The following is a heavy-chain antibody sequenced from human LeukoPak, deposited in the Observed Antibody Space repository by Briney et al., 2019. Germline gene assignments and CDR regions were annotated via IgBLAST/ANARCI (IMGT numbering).Heavy chain of an antibody. CDR3: ARDLELLGELLFDY. D-gene: IGHD3-16*01. V-gene: IGHV1-18*01. CDR2: ISGYNGNT. CDR1: GYTFTSYG. J-gene: IGHJ4*02. Sequence: ASVKVSCKASGYTFTSYGISWVRQAPGQGLEWMGWISGYNGNTNHAQKFQGRVTMTTDTSTSTAYMEVRSLRFDDTAGYYCARDLELLGELLFDYWGQGTLVTVSS.